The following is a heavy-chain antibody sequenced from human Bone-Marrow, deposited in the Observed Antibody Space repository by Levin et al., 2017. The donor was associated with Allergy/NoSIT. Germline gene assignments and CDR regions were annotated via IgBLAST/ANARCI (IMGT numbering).Heavy chain of an antibody. CDR2: IIPMMATA. CDR3: ARDLGTITGSGDV. V-gene: IGHV1-69*01. J-gene: IGHJ6*02. CDR1: GGTFNSSP. D-gene: IGHD5-12*01. Sequence: GGSLRLSCKPSGGTFNSSPISWVRQAPGQGLEWMGGIIPMMATAQYAQKFQGRITISADESSSTAYMQLTSLRSEDTAVYYCARDLGTITGSGDVWGQGTTVIVSS.